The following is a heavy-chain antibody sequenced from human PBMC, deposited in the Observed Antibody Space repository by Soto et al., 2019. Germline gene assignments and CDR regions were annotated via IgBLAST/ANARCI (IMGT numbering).Heavy chain of an antibody. CDR2: VWYAGSNE. Sequence: VNLVESGGGVVQPGRSMRLSCTTSGFNVVMYGFHWVRQAPGKGRVWVATVWYAGSNEKYADSVKARFIISRDNSKNTIYLQMDSLTVEETAVYYCVRDWSSNANAVNDNWCQGTLVIVSS. CDR1: GFNVVMYG. J-gene: IGHJ4*02. D-gene: IGHD2-8*02. CDR3: VRDWSSNANAVNDN. V-gene: IGHV3-33*01.